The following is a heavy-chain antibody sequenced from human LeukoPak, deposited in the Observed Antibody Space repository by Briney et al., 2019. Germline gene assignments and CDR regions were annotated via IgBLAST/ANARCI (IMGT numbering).Heavy chain of an antibody. J-gene: IGHJ4*02. D-gene: IGHD3-16*01. CDR1: GGSISPYY. Sequence: SETLSLTCTVSGGSISPYYWTWSRQPPGKGLEWIGYVHYSGSTKYNPSLKSRVTISLDTSKNQFSLRLSSVSAADTAVYYCARSQRLRLGELWVNYWGQGTLVTVSS. V-gene: IGHV4-59*08. CDR3: ARSQRLRLGELWVNY. CDR2: VHYSGST.